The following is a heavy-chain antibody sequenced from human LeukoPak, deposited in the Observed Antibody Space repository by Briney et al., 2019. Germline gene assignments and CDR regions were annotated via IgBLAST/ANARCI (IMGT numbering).Heavy chain of an antibody. V-gene: IGHV3-30*04. CDR2: ISYDGSNK. CDR1: GFTFSSYA. D-gene: IGHD4-17*01. Sequence: GGSLRLSCAASGFTFSSYAMHWVRQAPGKGLEWVAVISYDGSNKYYADSVKGRFTISRDNSKNTLYLQMNSLRAEDTAVYYCAKVQGYGDYPPDYYYYMDVWGKGTTVTISS. J-gene: IGHJ6*03. CDR3: AKVQGYGDYPPDYYYYMDV.